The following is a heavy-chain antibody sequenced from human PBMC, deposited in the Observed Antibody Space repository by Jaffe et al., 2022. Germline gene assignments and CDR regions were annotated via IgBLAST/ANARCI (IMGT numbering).Heavy chain of an antibody. CDR3: VLISRANYDILTGYSRDAFDI. CDR1: GGSISSGSYY. J-gene: IGHJ3*02. Sequence: QVQLQESGPGLVKPSQTLSLTCTVSGGSISSGSYYWSWIRQPAGKGLEWIGRIYTSGSTNYNPSLKSRVTISVDTSKNQFSLKLSSVTAADTAVYYCVLISRANYDILTGYSRDAFDIWGQGTMVTVSS. D-gene: IGHD3-9*01. V-gene: IGHV4-61*02. CDR2: IYTSGST.